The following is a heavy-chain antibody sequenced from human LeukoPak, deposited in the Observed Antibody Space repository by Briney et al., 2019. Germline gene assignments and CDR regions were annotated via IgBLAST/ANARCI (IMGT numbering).Heavy chain of an antibody. D-gene: IGHD4-17*01. CDR2: IIPIFGIA. Sequence: SVKVSCKASGGTFSSYAISWVRQAPGQGLEWMGRIIPIFGIANYAQKFQGRVTITADKSTSTAYMELSSLRSEDTAVYYRARPVGDYGDYVLGYWGQGTLVTVSS. CDR3: ARPVGDYGDYVLGY. V-gene: IGHV1-69*04. CDR1: GGTFSSYA. J-gene: IGHJ4*02.